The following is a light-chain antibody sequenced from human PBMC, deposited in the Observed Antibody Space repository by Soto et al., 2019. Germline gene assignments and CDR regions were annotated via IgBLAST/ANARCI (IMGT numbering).Light chain of an antibody. J-gene: IGLJ1*01. CDR3: SSYAGSNNFV. CDR2: EVS. Sequence: QSALTQPPSASGSPGQSVTISCTGTSSDVGGYNYVSWYQQHPGKAPKLMIYEVSERPSGVPDRFSGSKSSNTASLTVSGLQAEDEAAYYCSSYAGSNNFVFGTGTKVTVL. V-gene: IGLV2-8*01. CDR1: SSDVGGYNY.